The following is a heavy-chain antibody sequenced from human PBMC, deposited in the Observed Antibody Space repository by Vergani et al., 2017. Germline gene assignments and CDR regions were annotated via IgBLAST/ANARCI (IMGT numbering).Heavy chain of an antibody. CDR1: GYSISRGYY. CDR2: VFHSGSA. D-gene: IGHD3-10*01. CDR3: ARQFWVSQGVGAFET. Sequence: QVKLQESGPGLVKPSETLSLTCSVSGYSISRGYYWGWIRQPPGKGLEWIATVFHSGSAYYNPSLRRRVTISVETSKNQFSLRRTTLTAADTAVYYCARQFWVSQGVGAFETWGRGTEVSVSS. J-gene: IGHJ3*02. V-gene: IGHV4-38-2*02.